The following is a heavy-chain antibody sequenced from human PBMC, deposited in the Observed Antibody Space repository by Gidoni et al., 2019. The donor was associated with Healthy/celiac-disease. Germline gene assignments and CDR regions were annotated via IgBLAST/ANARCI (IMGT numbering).Heavy chain of an antibody. CDR3: ARVSIVVVPAANARAEYFQH. CDR1: GSPFSSYW. Sequence: EVQLVESGGGLVQPGGSLRLPCAASGSPFSSYWMHWVRQAPGKGLVWVSRINSDGSSTSYEDSVKGRFTISRDNAKNTLYLQMNSLRAEDTAVYYCARVSIVVVPAANARAEYFQHWGQGTLVTVSS. V-gene: IGHV3-74*01. D-gene: IGHD2-2*01. CDR2: INSDGSST. J-gene: IGHJ1*01.